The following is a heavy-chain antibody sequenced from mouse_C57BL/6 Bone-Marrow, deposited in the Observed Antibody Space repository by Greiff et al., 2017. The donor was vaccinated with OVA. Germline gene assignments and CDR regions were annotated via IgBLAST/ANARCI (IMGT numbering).Heavy chain of an antibody. J-gene: IGHJ4*01. CDR1: GYTFTSYW. Sequence: QVQLQQPGAELVKPGASVKLSCKASGYTFTSYWMHWVKQRPGQGLEWIGMIHPNSGSTNYNEKFKSKATLTVDKSSSTAYMQLSSLTSEDSAVYYCARDYSYYGRDYAMDYWGQGTSVTVAS. D-gene: IGHD1-1*01. V-gene: IGHV1-64*01. CDR3: ARDYSYYGRDYAMDY. CDR2: IHPNSGST.